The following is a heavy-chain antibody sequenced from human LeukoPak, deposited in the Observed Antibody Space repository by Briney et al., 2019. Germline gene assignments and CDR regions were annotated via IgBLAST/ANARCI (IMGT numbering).Heavy chain of an antibody. CDR2: FDPEDGET. J-gene: IGHJ5*02. Sequence: ASVKVSCKVSGYTLTELSMHWVRQAPGKGLEWMGGFDPEDGETIYAQKFQGRVTMTEDTSTDTAYMELRSLRSDDTAVYYCARESLWGGWFDPWGQGTLVTVSS. CDR3: ARESLWGGWFDP. CDR1: GYTLTELS. V-gene: IGHV1-24*01. D-gene: IGHD3-10*01.